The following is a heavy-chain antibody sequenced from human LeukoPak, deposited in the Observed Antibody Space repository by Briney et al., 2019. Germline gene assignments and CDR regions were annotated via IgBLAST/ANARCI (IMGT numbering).Heavy chain of an antibody. V-gene: IGHV4-34*01. Sequence: NPSETLSLTCAVYGGSFSGYYWSWIRQPPGKGLEWIGEINHSGSTNYNPSLKSRVTISVDTSKNQFSLKLSSVTAADTAVYYCTTKVRGGYSYGNDYWGQGTLVTVSS. CDR2: INHSGST. D-gene: IGHD5-18*01. CDR1: GGSFSGYY. J-gene: IGHJ4*02. CDR3: TTKVRGGYSYGNDY.